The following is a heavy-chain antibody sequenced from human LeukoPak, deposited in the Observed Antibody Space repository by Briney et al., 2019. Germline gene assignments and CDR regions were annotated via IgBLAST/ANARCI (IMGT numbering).Heavy chain of an antibody. CDR3: TTEQTDFWSGYYTY. CDR2: IKTKTDGETT. J-gene: IGHJ4*02. Sequence: GGSLRLSCAASGLTFSYAWMTWVRQAPGKGLEWVGRIKTKTDGETTDYAEPVKGRFTISRDDSKNTLYLQMNSLKTEDTAVYYCTTEQTDFWSGYYTYWGQGTLVTVSS. V-gene: IGHV3-15*01. CDR1: GLTFSYAW. D-gene: IGHD3-3*01.